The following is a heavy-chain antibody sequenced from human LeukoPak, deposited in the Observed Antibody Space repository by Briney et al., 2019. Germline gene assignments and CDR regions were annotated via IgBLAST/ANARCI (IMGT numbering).Heavy chain of an antibody. CDR3: ARGQYSNTFDY. V-gene: IGHV1-8*01. J-gene: IGHJ4*02. D-gene: IGHD6-13*01. CDR1: GYTFTSYD. Sequence: ASVKVSCKASGYTFTSYDINWVRQATAQGLEWMGWMNPNSGNTGYAQKFQGRVTMTRNTSITTAYMELSSLRSEDTAVYFCARGQYSNTFDYWGQGTLVTVSS. CDR2: MNPNSGNT.